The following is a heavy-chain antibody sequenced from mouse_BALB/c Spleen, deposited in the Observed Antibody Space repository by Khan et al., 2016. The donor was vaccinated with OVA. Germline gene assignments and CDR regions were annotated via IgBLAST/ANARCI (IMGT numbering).Heavy chain of an antibody. D-gene: IGHD2-3*01. J-gene: IGHJ3*01. CDR3: ARSGVYDGYYAWLAY. CDR2: INPITGYA. Sequence: VQLQESGAELAKPGASVKMSCKASGYTFTSYWMHWVKQRPGQGLEWIGYINPITGYADYNQKFKDRATLTADKSSSTAHMQLSSLTSEDSAVFYGARSGVYDGYYAWLAYWGQGTLVTVSA. CDR1: GYTFTSYW. V-gene: IGHV1-7*01.